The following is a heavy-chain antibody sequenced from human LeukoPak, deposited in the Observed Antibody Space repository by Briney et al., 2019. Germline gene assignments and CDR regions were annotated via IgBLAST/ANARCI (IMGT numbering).Heavy chain of an antibody. J-gene: IGHJ4*02. V-gene: IGHV3-7*01. D-gene: IGHD1-26*01. Sequence: GGSLRLSCAGSGFTFSSYWMSWVRQALGKGPEWVANIKQDGREKHYVDSVKGRFTISRDNAKNSLYLQMNSLRAEDAAVYYCARDESGSPDYWGQGTLVTVSS. CDR3: ARDESGSPDY. CDR2: IKQDGREK. CDR1: GFTFSSYW.